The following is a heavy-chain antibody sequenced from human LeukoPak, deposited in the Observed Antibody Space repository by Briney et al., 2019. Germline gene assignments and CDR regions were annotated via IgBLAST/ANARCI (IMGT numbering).Heavy chain of an antibody. CDR1: GFTFSDYY. V-gene: IGHV3-11*01. Sequence: GGSLRLSCAASGFTFSDYYMSWIRQAPGKGPEWVSYISSSGSTIYYADSVKGRFTISRDNAKNSLFLQMNSLRAEDTAVYYRARVLRYCSGGNCYSGGLGYMDVWGKGTTVTISS. CDR2: ISSSGSTI. D-gene: IGHD2-15*01. J-gene: IGHJ6*03. CDR3: ARVLRYCSGGNCYSGGLGYMDV.